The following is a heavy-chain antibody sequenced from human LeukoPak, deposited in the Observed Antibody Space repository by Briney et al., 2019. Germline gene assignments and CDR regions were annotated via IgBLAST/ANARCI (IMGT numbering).Heavy chain of an antibody. J-gene: IGHJ6*01. CDR3: AXEEXPPSYCGDDXXXYXXMDV. D-gene: IGHD2-21*02. Sequence: SSETLSLTCTVSGGSISSGNYYWGWIRQPAGKGLEWIGRLYTSGSTNYNPSLKSRVTISEDTSKNQFSLKLSSVTAADTAVYYCAXEEXPPSYCGDDXXXYXXMDV. CDR2: LYTSGST. CDR1: GGSISSGNYY. V-gene: IGHV4-61*02.